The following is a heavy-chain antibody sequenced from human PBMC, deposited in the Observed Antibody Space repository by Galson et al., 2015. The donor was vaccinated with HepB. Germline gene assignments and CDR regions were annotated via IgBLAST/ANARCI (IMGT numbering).Heavy chain of an antibody. Sequence: SLRLSCAASGFTFSSYAMHWVRQTPGKGLEWVAVISYDGSNKYYADSVKGRFTISRDNSKNTLYLQMNSLRAEDTAVYYCARDSTMVRAIDYWGQGTLVTVSS. D-gene: IGHD3-10*01. CDR2: ISYDGSNK. J-gene: IGHJ4*02. CDR1: GFTFSSYA. V-gene: IGHV3-30*04. CDR3: ARDSTMVRAIDY.